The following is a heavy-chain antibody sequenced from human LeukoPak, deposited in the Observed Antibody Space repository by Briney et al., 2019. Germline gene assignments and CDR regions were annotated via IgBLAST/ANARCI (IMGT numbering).Heavy chain of an antibody. CDR2: IIPIFGTA. CDR3: ARSYSYGSRPFFDY. Sequence: SVKVSCKASGGTFSSYAISWVRQAPGQGLEWMGGIIPIFGTANYAQKFQGRVTITADESTSTAYMELSSLRSDDTAVYYCARSYSYGSRPFFDYWGQGTLVTVSS. CDR1: GGTFSSYA. D-gene: IGHD5-18*01. J-gene: IGHJ4*02. V-gene: IGHV1-69*13.